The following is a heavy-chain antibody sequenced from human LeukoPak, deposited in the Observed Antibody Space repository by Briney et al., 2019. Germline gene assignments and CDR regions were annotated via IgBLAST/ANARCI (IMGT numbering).Heavy chain of an antibody. D-gene: IGHD6-13*01. V-gene: IGHV4-39*07. Sequence: PSETLSLTCTVSGGSISISSSYWGWIRQPPGKGLEWVGSVHYSGNTFYNPSLKSRVTISLDTSKNHFSLEVHSVTAADTAVYYCAREDDTIADNTFDIWGQGTVVTVSS. CDR1: GGSISISSSY. CDR3: AREDDTIADNTFDI. J-gene: IGHJ3*02. CDR2: VHYSGNT.